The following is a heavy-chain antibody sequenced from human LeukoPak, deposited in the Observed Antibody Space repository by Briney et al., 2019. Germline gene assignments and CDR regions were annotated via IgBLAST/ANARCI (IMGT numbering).Heavy chain of an antibody. CDR3: AKEGQVVTASDY. D-gene: IGHD2-21*02. CDR2: IYYSGST. Sequence: SETLSLTCTVSGGSISSGDYYWSWIRQPPGKGLEWIGYIYYSGSTYYNPSLKSRVTISVDTSKNQFSLKLSSVTAADTAVYYCAKEGQVVTASDYWGQGTLVTVSS. V-gene: IGHV4-30-4*01. CDR1: GGSISSGDYY. J-gene: IGHJ4*02.